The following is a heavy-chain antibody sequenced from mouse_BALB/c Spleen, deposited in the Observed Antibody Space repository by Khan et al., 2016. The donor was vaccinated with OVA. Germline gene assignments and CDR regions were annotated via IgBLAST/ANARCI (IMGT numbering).Heavy chain of an antibody. V-gene: IGHV2-6-5*01. J-gene: IGHJ4*01. CDR2: IWAGGSK. Sequence: QVQLKQSGPGLVAPSQSLSITCTVSGFSLTDYAVSWIRQPPGKGLKWLGVIWAGGSKHSNSVLKSRLSICKDNTTSQVFLKVNSLHTDDTAMYYCAKDPPYYSLDYWGQGTSVTVSS. CDR1: GFSLTDYA. CDR3: AKDPPYYSLDY.